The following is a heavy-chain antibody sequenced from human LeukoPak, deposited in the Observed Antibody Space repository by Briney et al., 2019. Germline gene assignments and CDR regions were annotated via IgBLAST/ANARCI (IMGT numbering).Heavy chain of an antibody. J-gene: IGHJ4*02. D-gene: IGHD5-24*01. CDR2: IYYSGST. Sequence: ASETLSLTCTVSGGSISSYYWSWIRQPPGKGLEWIGYIYYSGSTNYNPSLKSRVTISVDTSKNQFSLKLSSVTAADTAVYYCASHRDGYNHFDYWGQGTLVTVSS. CDR3: ASHRDGYNHFDY. CDR1: GGSISSYY. V-gene: IGHV4-59*01.